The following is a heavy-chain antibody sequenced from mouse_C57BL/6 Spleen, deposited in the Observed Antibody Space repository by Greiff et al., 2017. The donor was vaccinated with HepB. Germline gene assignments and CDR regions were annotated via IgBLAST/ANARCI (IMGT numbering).Heavy chain of an antibody. CDR2: INPNYGTT. CDR3: ARGYYGSSAFDY. D-gene: IGHD1-1*01. Sequence: EVKLMESGPELVKPGASVKISCKASGYSFTDYNMNWVKQSNGKSLEWIGVINPNYGTTSYNQKFKGKATLTVDQSSSTAYMQLNSLTSEDSAVYYCARGYYGSSAFDYWGQGTTLTVSS. J-gene: IGHJ2*01. V-gene: IGHV1-39*01. CDR1: GYSFTDYN.